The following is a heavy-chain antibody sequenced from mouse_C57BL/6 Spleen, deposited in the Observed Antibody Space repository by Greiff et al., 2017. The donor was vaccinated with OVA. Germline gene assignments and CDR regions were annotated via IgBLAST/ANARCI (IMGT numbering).Heavy chain of an antibody. D-gene: IGHD3-1*01. Sequence: QVQLQQPGAALVKPGASVTMSCKASGYTFTSYWITWVKQRPGQGLEWIGDIYPGSGSTNYNEKFKSKATLTVDTSSSTAYMQLSSLTSEDSAVYYCAGSPVEQLWLQVWGQGTSVTVSS. CDR2: IYPGSGST. CDR1: GYTFTSYW. CDR3: AGSPVEQLWLQV. J-gene: IGHJ4*01. V-gene: IGHV1-55*01.